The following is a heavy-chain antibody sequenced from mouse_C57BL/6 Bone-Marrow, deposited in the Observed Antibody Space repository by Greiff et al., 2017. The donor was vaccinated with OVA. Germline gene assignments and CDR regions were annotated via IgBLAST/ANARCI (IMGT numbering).Heavy chain of an antibody. Sequence: QVQPQQSGAELARPGASVKLSCKASGYTFTSYGISWVKQRTGQGLEWIGEIYPRSGNTYYNEKFKGKATLTADKSSSTAYMELRSLTSEDSAVYFCARGFITTVVADYWGQGTTLTVSS. V-gene: IGHV1-81*01. CDR1: GYTFTSYG. CDR2: IYPRSGNT. CDR3: ARGFITTVVADY. D-gene: IGHD1-1*01. J-gene: IGHJ2*01.